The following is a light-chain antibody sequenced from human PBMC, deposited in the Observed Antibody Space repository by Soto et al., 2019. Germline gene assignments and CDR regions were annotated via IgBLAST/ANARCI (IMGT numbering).Light chain of an antibody. V-gene: IGLV2-8*01. Sequence: QSVLTQPPSASGSPGQSVTISCTGTSSDVGGYNFVSWYQQYPGKAPKLVIYASSSRASGIPDRFSGSKSGNTASLTVSGLQADDEAEYYCSSYAGSNSVVFGGGTKLTVL. J-gene: IGLJ2*01. CDR3: SSYAGSNSVV. CDR1: SSDVGGYNF. CDR2: ASS.